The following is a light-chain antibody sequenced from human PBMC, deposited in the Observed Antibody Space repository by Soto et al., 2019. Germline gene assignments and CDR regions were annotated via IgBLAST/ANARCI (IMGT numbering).Light chain of an antibody. Sequence: EIVLTQSPGTLSLSPGERGTLSCRASQSVSSNFLAWYQQKPGQAPRLLIFDASTRATGIPDRFTGSGSGTDFTLTISRLEPEDFAVYYCQFYGDPPKTFGQGTRLEI. CDR2: DAS. CDR1: QSVSSNF. V-gene: IGKV3-20*01. J-gene: IGKJ5*01. CDR3: QFYGDPPKT.